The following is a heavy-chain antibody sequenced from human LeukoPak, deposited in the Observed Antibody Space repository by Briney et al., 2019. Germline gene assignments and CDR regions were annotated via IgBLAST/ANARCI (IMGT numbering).Heavy chain of an antibody. CDR3: AREGRSSWYLGY. J-gene: IGHJ4*02. V-gene: IGHV3-21*01. CDR2: ISSSSSYI. D-gene: IGHD6-13*01. CDR1: GFTFSSYS. Sequence: GGSLRLSCAASGFTFSSYSMNWVRQAPGKGLEWVSSISSSSSYIYYADSVKGRFTISRDNAKNSLYLQMNSLRAEDTAVYYCAREGRSSWYLGYWGQGTLVTVSS.